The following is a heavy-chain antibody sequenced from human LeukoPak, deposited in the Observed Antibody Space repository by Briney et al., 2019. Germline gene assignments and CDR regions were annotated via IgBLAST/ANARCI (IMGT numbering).Heavy chain of an antibody. Sequence: ASVKVSCKVSGYTLTELFMHWVRQAPGNGLEWMGGFDPEDGETICAQKFQGRVTMTEDTSTDTAYMELSSLRSEDTAVYYCASKKMIRGVIITGAFDIWGQGTMVTVSS. V-gene: IGHV1-24*01. D-gene: IGHD3-10*01. J-gene: IGHJ3*02. CDR3: ASKKMIRGVIITGAFDI. CDR2: FDPEDGET. CDR1: GYTLTELF.